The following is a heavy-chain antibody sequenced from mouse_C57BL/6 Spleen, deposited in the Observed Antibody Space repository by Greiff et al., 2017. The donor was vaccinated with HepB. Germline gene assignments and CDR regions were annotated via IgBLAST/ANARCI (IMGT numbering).Heavy chain of an antibody. Sequence: VQLQQSGPGLVQPSQSLSITCTVSGFSLTSYGVHWVRQSPGKGLEWLGVIWSGGSTDYNAAFIYRLSISKDNSKSQVFFKMNSLQADDTAIYYCAKQYGSSFWYFDVWDTGTTVTVSS. CDR3: AKQYGSSFWYFDV. CDR2: IWSGGST. J-gene: IGHJ1*03. D-gene: IGHD1-1*01. CDR1: GFSLTSYG. V-gene: IGHV2-2*01.